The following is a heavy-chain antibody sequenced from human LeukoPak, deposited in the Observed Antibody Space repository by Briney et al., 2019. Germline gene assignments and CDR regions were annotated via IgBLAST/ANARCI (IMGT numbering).Heavy chain of an antibody. CDR1: GGPISSYY. V-gene: IGHV4-59*01. Sequence: SETLSLTCTVSGGPISSYYWSWIRQPPGKGLEWIGYIYYSGSTNYNPSLKSRVTISVDTSKNQFSLKLSSVTAADTAVYYCARGRRVDWFGEPHYFDYWGQGTLVTVSS. CDR2: IYYSGST. J-gene: IGHJ4*02. D-gene: IGHD3-10*01. CDR3: ARGRRVDWFGEPHYFDY.